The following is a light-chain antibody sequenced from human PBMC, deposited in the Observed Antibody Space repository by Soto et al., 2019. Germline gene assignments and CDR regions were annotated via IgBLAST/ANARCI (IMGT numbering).Light chain of an antibody. J-gene: IGLJ3*02. V-gene: IGLV1-40*01. CDR3: QSFDSSLGGSGV. CDR1: TSNIGAGYE. CDR2: GHN. Sequence: QSVLTQPPSVSGAPGQRVTISCTGSTSNIGAGYEVHWYQQVPGTAPKLLVSGHNNRPSEVPDRFFGSKSGTSAFLTITGLQAEDEADYYCQSFDSSLGGSGVFGGGTKLTVL.